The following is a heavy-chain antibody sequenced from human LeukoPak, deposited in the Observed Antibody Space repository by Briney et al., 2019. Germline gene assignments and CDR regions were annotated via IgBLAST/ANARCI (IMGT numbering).Heavy chain of an antibody. Sequence: PGGSLRLSCAASGFTFSDSAMHWVRQAFGKGLEWVGRVSNKPNNYATAYAASVKGRFVISRDDSKNTAYLQMNSLKTEDTAVYYCAKDKTVEMATIGDYWGQGTLVTVSS. D-gene: IGHD5-24*01. J-gene: IGHJ4*02. V-gene: IGHV3-73*01. CDR1: GFTFSDSA. CDR2: VSNKPNNYAT. CDR3: AKDKTVEMATIGDY.